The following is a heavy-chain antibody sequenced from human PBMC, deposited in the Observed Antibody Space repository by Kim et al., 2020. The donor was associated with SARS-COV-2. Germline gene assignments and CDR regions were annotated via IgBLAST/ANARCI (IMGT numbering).Heavy chain of an antibody. CDR3: ARLYYYGSEDYYYYGMDV. J-gene: IGHJ6*02. Sequence: FQGRVTITADKSTNTAYMELSSLRSEDTAVYYCARLYYYGSEDYYYYGMDVWGQGTTVTVSS. D-gene: IGHD3-10*01. V-gene: IGHV1-69*02.